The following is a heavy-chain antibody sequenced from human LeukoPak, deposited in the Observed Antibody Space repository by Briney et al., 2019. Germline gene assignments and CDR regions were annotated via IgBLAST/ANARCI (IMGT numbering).Heavy chain of an antibody. CDR1: GYTFTSYY. V-gene: IGHV1-46*01. Sequence: ASVKVSCKASGYTFTSYYMHWVRQAPGQGLEWMGIINPSGGSTSYAQKFQGRVTITRDTSASTAYMGLSSLRSEDTAVYYCARTYYYDTKIDYWGQGTLVTVSS. J-gene: IGHJ4*02. CDR3: ARTYYYDTKIDY. CDR2: INPSGGST. D-gene: IGHD3-22*01.